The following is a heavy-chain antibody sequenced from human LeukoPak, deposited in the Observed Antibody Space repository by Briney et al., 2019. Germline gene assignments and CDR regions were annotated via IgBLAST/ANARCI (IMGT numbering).Heavy chain of an antibody. Sequence: ASVKLSCKVSGYTFTELSMHWVRQAPGTGLEWMGGFNPDDGETIYAQKFQGRVTMTEDTSTDTAYMELSSLRSEDTALYYCATQVILDFWRGGIDHWAQGTLVTVSS. D-gene: IGHD3-3*01. V-gene: IGHV1-24*01. CDR1: GYTFTELS. CDR3: ATQVILDFWRGGIDH. J-gene: IGHJ4*02. CDR2: FNPDDGET.